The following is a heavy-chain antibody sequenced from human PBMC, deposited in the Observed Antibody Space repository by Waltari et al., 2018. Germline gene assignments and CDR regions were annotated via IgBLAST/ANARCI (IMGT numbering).Heavy chain of an antibody. CDR3: AADTTPAEYSGRSGYPS. Sequence: QMQRVQSGPEVKKTGTSVKVSCKASGFTFTSSAVQWVRQARGQRLGWIGWIVVGSGNTNYAKNFQERVTIPRDMSTSTAYMELSSLRSEDTAVYYCAADTTPAEYSGRSGYPSWGQGTLVTVSS. V-gene: IGHV1-58*01. CDR1: GFTFTSSA. D-gene: IGHD1-26*01. J-gene: IGHJ5*02. CDR2: IVVGSGNT.